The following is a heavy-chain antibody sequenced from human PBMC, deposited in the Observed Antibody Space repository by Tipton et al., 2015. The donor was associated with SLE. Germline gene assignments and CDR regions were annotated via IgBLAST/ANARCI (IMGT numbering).Heavy chain of an antibody. D-gene: IGHD5-12*01. CDR2: ISHDGSEK. CDR3: ATRYDLVPD. V-gene: IGHV3-33*03. CDR1: GFTFTSYA. J-gene: IGHJ4*02. Sequence: SGFTFTSYAMHWVRQAPGKGLEWVALISHDGSEKFYADSVKGRFTISRDNSKNTLFVQMDRLRAEDTAVYYCATRYDLVPDWGQGTLVTVSS.